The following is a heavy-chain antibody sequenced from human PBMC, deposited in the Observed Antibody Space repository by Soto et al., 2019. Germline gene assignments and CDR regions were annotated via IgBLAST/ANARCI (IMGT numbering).Heavy chain of an antibody. CDR3: ARVQITGTGLRYYYGMDV. CDR2: IIPIFGTA. CDR1: GGTFSSYA. D-gene: IGHD1-20*01. Sequence: QVQLVQSGAEVKKPGSSVKVSCKASGGTFSSYAISWVRQAPGQGLEWMGGIIPIFGTANYAQKFQGRVTMTADESTSTAYMELSSLRAEDTAVYYCARVQITGTGLRYYYGMDVWGQGTTVTVSS. J-gene: IGHJ6*02. V-gene: IGHV1-69*01.